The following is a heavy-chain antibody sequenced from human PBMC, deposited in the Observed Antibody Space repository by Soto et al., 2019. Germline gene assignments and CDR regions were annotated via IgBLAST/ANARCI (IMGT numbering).Heavy chain of an antibody. CDR1: GYIFTGYY. J-gene: IGHJ5*02. Sequence: ASVKVSCKASGYIFTGYYMHWVRQAPGQGLEWMGWINPNSGGTNYAQKFQGRVTMTRDSSNITAYMELSRLRSDDTAVYYCSRDGPYSSFTWFDPWGQGTLVTVSS. CDR3: SRDGPYSSFTWFDP. D-gene: IGHD6-6*01. V-gene: IGHV1-2*02. CDR2: INPNSGGT.